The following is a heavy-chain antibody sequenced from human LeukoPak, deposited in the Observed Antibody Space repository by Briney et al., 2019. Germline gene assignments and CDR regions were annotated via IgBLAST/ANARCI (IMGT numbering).Heavy chain of an antibody. CDR3: ARRPLERSAGTDY. J-gene: IGHJ4*02. V-gene: IGHV3-48*01. CDR1: GFTFSSYS. Sequence: PGGSLRLSCAASGFTFSSYSMNWVRQAPGKGLEWVSYISSSSTTIYYADSVKGRFTISRDNAKNSLNLQMNSLRAEDTAVYYCARRPLERSAGTDYWGQGTLVTVSS. D-gene: IGHD1-26*01. CDR2: ISSSSTTI.